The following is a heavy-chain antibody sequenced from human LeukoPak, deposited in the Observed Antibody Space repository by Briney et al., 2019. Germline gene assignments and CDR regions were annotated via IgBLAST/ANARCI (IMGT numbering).Heavy chain of an antibody. D-gene: IGHD5-24*01. CDR2: IYSGGST. V-gene: IGHV3-66*01. Sequence: PGGSLTLSRAASGFTLSRNYMSGLRQAPGKGLEGVSLIYSGGSTYYADSVKGRFTISRDNSKDTLYLPMTGLNAEDTAVYYCASRDKGYYYGMDVWGQGTTVTVSS. J-gene: IGHJ6*02. CDR1: GFTLSRNY. CDR3: ASRDKGYYYGMDV.